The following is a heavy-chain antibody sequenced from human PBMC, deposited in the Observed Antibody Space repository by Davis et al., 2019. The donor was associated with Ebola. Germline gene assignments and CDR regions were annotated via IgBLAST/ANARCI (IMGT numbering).Heavy chain of an antibody. Sequence: SETLSLTCTVSGGSISSGGYYWSWIRQPPGKGLEWIGEINHSGSTNYNPSLKSRVTISVDTSKNQFSLKLSSVTAADTAVYYCARVLKHDYKFVGHYYYGMDVRGKGTTVTVSS. J-gene: IGHJ6*04. CDR2: INHSGST. V-gene: IGHV4-39*07. CDR3: ARVLKHDYKFVGHYYYGMDV. CDR1: GGSISSGGYY. D-gene: IGHD4-11*01.